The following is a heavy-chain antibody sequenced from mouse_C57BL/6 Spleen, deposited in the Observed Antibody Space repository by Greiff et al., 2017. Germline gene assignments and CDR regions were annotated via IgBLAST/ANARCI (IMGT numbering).Heavy chain of an antibody. CDR2: ISSGSSTI. J-gene: IGHJ4*01. Sequence: EVKLQESGGGLVKPGGSLKLSCAASGFTFSDYGMHWVRQAPEKGLEWVAYISSGSSTIYYADTVKGRFTISRDNAKNTLFLQMTSLRSEDTAMYYCARGIWGLYAMDYWGQGTSVTVSS. CDR3: ARGIWGLYAMDY. D-gene: IGHD1-1*02. V-gene: IGHV5-17*01. CDR1: GFTFSDYG.